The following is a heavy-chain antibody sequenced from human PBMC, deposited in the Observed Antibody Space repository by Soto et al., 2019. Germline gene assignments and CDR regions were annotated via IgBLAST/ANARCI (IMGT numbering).Heavy chain of an antibody. D-gene: IGHD2-15*01. CDR2: ISAYNGNT. CDR1: GYTFTNFG. J-gene: IGHJ4*02. CDR3: ARVGTPIAY. Sequence: QVQLVQSGAEVKKPGASVKVSCKASGYTFTNFGISWVRQAPGQGLEWMGWISAYNGNTNYAQKSQXTXTLXTDTSTSTAYMALRGPRSDDTAVYSCARVGTPIAYWAQGTLVTVSS. V-gene: IGHV1-18*01.